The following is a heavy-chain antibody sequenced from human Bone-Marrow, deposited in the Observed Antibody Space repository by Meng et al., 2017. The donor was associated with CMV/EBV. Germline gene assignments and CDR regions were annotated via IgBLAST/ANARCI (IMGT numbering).Heavy chain of an antibody. CDR2: IYPGDSDT. CDR1: GYSFTSYW. Sequence: GGSLRLSCKGSGYSFTSYWIGWVRQMPGKGLEWMGIIYPGDSDTRYSPSFQGQVTITADKSISTAYLQWSSLKASDTAMYYCARWMATPMGCDYWGQGTLVTVSS. V-gene: IGHV5-51*01. CDR3: ARWMATPMGCDY. D-gene: IGHD5-24*01. J-gene: IGHJ4*02.